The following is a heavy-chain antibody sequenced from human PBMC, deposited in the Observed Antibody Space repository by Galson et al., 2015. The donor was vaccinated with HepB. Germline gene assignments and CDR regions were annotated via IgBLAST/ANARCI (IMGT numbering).Heavy chain of an antibody. CDR1: GFTFSSYW. D-gene: IGHD3-3*01. CDR2: IKQDGSEK. J-gene: IGHJ3*02. Sequence: SLRLSCAASGFTFSSYWMSWVRQAPGKGLEWVANIKQDGSEKYYVDSVKGRFTTSRDNAKNSLYLQMNSLRAEDTAVYYCARGDSYYDFWSGYYYLDAFDIWGQGTMVTVSS. V-gene: IGHV3-7*03. CDR3: ARGDSYYDFWSGYYYLDAFDI.